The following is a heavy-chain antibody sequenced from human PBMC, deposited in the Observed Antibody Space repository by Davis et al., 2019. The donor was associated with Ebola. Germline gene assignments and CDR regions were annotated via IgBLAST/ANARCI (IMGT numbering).Heavy chain of an antibody. V-gene: IGHV3-11*01. J-gene: IGHJ6*04. CDR3: AKGSVTIFGVAPDYYGMDV. CDR2: ISHSGSTI. CDR1: GFIFSDYY. Sequence: GGSLRLSCAASGFIFSDYYMNWIRQAPGKGLEWVSYISHSGSTIYYADSVKGRFTISRDNAKNSLYLQMNSLRAEDTAVYYCAKGSVTIFGVAPDYYGMDVWGKGTTVTVSS. D-gene: IGHD3-3*01.